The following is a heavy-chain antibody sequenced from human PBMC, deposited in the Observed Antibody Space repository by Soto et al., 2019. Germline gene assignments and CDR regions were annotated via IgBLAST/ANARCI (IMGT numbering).Heavy chain of an antibody. J-gene: IGHJ4*02. CDR3: ARADRGVYCSSTSCYPYLFDY. Sequence: ASVKVSCKASGYTFTSYGISWVRQAPGQGLEWMGWISAYNGNTNYAQKLQGRVTMTTDTSTSTAYMELRSLRSDDTAVYYCARADRGVYCSSTSCYPYLFDYWGQGTLVTVSS. CDR2: ISAYNGNT. V-gene: IGHV1-18*01. D-gene: IGHD2-2*01. CDR1: GYTFTSYG.